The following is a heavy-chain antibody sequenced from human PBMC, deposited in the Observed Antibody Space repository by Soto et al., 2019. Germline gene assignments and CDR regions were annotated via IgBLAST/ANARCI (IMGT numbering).Heavy chain of an antibody. Sequence: EVQLVQSGAEVKKPGESLKISCKGSGYSFTSYWIGWVRQMPGKGLEWMGIIYPGDSDTRYSPSFQGQVTISADKSISTAYLQWSSLKASDTAMYYCARLQYDILTGYYKSYYYYGMDVWGQGTTVTVSS. J-gene: IGHJ6*02. CDR1: GYSFTSYW. CDR2: IYPGDSDT. D-gene: IGHD3-9*01. CDR3: ARLQYDILTGYYKSYYYYGMDV. V-gene: IGHV5-51*01.